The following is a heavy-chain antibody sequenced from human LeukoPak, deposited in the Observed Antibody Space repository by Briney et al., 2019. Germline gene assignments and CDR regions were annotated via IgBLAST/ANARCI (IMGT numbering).Heavy chain of an antibody. CDR3: ARGAAEVGY. J-gene: IGHJ4*02. CDR1: GFTFSSYG. Sequence: PGGSLRLSCAAPGFTFSSYGMHWVRQAPGKGLEWVAVIWYDGSNKYYADSVKGRFTISRDNAKNSLYLQMNSLRAEDTAVYYCARGAAEVGYWGQGTLVTVSS. V-gene: IGHV3-33*08. CDR2: IWYDGSNK. D-gene: IGHD6-13*01.